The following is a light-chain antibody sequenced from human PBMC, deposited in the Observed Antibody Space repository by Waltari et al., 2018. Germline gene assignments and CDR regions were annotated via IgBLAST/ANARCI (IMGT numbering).Light chain of an antibody. J-gene: IGKJ1*01. V-gene: IGKV1-5*03. CDR2: QAY. CDR3: QQYYSYPWT. Sequence: DIQMTQSPSTLSASVGDRVTITCRASQSISTWLAWYQQEPGKAPKLLISQAYSLESGVSSRFSGSESGTEFTLNISSLQPDDFAPYYCQQYYSYPWTFGQGTKVDIK. CDR1: QSISTW.